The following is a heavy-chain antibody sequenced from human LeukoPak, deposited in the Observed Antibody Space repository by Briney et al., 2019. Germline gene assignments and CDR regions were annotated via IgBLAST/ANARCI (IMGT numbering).Heavy chain of an antibody. CDR3: VRDGDDFNFDY. Sequence: GGSLRLSCAASGFTFRSYWMHWGRQAPGKGLEWVSRVIRDVSFTKSAEHVKGGFTISRNNAKNTLYLQMSSLRAEDTAVYFCVRDGDDFNFDYWGQGSLVTVSS. CDR1: GFTFRSYW. CDR2: VIRDVSFT. D-gene: IGHD5-24*01. J-gene: IGHJ4*02. V-gene: IGHV3-74*01.